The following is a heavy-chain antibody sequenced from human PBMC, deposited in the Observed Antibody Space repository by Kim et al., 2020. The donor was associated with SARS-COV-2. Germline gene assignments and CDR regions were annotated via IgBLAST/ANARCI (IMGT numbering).Heavy chain of an antibody. J-gene: IGHJ4*02. CDR2: ISYDGSNK. Sequence: GGSLRLSCAASGFTFSSYAMHWVRQAPGKGLEWVAVISYDGSNKYYADSVKGRFTISRDNSKNTLYLQMNSLRAEDTAVYYCARASEEAEGVTMIVAHLGYWGQGTLVTVSS. D-gene: IGHD3-22*01. CDR1: GFTFSSYA. CDR3: ARASEEAEGVTMIVAHLGY. V-gene: IGHV3-30*04.